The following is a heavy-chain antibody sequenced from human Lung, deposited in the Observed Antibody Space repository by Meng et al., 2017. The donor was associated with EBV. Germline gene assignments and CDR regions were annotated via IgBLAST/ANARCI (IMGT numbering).Heavy chain of an antibody. CDR3: ARLSGTGWFDP. V-gene: IGHV3-21*02. Sequence: EVQLVESGGGLVKPGEPXXLSCAASGFIFSNYNMNWVRQAPGKGLEWVSSISSGNSYIYYADSVKGRFTISRDSAKNSLSLQMNSLRAEDTAVYYCARLSGTGWFDPWGQGTLVTVSS. CDR1: GFIFSNYN. D-gene: IGHD1-7*01. CDR2: ISSGNSYI. J-gene: IGHJ5*02.